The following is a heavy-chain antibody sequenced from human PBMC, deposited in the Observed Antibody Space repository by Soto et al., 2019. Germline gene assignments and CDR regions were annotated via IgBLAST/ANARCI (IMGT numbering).Heavy chain of an antibody. CDR3: ARHVNQFWSAYFLIDF. CDR2: IYSSGST. CDR1: GDSISKYY. J-gene: IGHJ4*03. D-gene: IGHD3-3*01. Sequence: PSETLSLTCVVSGDSISKYYWRWIRQPPGKGLEWIGSIYSSGSTNYNPSLKSRLTISVDTSKNQFSLKLSFVTAADTAVYYCARHVNQFWSAYFLIDFWGRGTLVTVSS. V-gene: IGHV4-59*08.